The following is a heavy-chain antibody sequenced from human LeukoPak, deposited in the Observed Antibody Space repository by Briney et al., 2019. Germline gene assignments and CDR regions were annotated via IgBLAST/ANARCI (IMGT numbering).Heavy chain of an antibody. CDR2: INPNSGGT. CDR3: ARNFVDTFTPDY. D-gene: IGHD5-18*01. J-gene: IGHJ4*02. Sequence: ASVKVSCKASGYTFTAYYMHWVRQAPGQGLEWMGWINPNSGGTNYAQKFQGRVTMTRDTSISTAYMELSRLRSDDTAVYHCARNFVDTFTPDYWGQGTLVTVSS. V-gene: IGHV1-2*02. CDR1: GYTFTAYY.